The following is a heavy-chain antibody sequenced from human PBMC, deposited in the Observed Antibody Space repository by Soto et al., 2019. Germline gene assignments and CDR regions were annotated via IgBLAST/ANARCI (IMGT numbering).Heavy chain of an antibody. V-gene: IGHV3-33*01. CDR3: AREGYCSSTSCYAPGGMDV. CDR1: GFTFSSYG. Sequence: PGGSLRLSCAASGFTFSSYGMHWVRQAPGKGLEWVAVIWYDGSNKYYADSVKGRFTISRDNSKNTLYLQMNSLRAEDTAVYYCAREGYCSSTSCYAPGGMDVWGQGTTVTVSS. J-gene: IGHJ6*02. D-gene: IGHD2-2*01. CDR2: IWYDGSNK.